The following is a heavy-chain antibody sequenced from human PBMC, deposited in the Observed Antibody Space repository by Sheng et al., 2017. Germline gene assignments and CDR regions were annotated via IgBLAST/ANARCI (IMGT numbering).Heavy chain of an antibody. CDR3: ARDGSGSYYKYYYYMDV. V-gene: IGHV1-69*04. Sequence: QVQLVQSGAEVKKPGSSVKVSCKASGGTFSSYAISWVRQAPGQGLEWMGGIIPILGIANYAQKFQGRVTITADKSTSTAYMELSSLRSEDTAVYYCARDGSGSYYKYYYYMDVWGKGTTVTVSS. J-gene: IGHJ6*03. D-gene: IGHD3-10*01. CDR1: GGTFSSYA. CDR2: IIPILGIA.